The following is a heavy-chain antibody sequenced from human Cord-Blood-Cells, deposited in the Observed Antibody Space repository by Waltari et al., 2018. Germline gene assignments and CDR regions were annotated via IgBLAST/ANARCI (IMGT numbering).Heavy chain of an antibody. J-gene: IGHJ3*02. CDR3: ARGVSADAFDI. Sequence: EVQQLESGGGLVQPGGSLRLSCAASGFTFSSYWMSWVRQAPGKGLEWGANIKQDGSEKYYVDSVKGRFTISRDNAKNSLYLQMNSLRAEDTAVYYCARGVSADAFDIWGQGTMVTVSS. D-gene: IGHD6-13*01. CDR1: GFTFSSYW. V-gene: IGHV3-7*01. CDR2: IKQDGSEK.